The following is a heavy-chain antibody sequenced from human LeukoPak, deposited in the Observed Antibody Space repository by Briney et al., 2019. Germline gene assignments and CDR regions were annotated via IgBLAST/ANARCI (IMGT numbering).Heavy chain of an antibody. D-gene: IGHD6-19*01. CDR3: ARRRYSSGWPFDY. J-gene: IGHJ4*02. V-gene: IGHV4-39*01. CDR1: GGSISSSSYY. Sequence: PSETLSLTCTVSGGSISSSSYYWGWIRQPPGKGLEWIGSIYYSGSTYYNPSLKSRVTISVDTSKNQFSLKLSSVTAAGTAVYYCARRRYSSGWPFDYWGQGTLVTVSS. CDR2: IYYSGST.